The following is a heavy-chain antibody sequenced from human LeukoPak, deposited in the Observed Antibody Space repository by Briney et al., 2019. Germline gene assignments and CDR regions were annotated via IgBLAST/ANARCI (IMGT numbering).Heavy chain of an antibody. CDR2: ISNDGNDK. J-gene: IGHJ4*02. Sequence: RAGGSLRLSCAASGFSFSSYPMHWVRQAPGKGLEWVAVISNDGNDKHNADSVKGRFTISRDNPKNTLYLQMNSLRPEDTAVYYCARAPPTKSFLHPNPPDYWGQGTLVTVSS. CDR3: ARAPPTKSFLHPNPPDY. CDR1: GFSFSSYP. D-gene: IGHD2-21*01. V-gene: IGHV3-30-3*01.